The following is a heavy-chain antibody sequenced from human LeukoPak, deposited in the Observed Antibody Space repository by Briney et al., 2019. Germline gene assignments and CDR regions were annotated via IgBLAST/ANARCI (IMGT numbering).Heavy chain of an antibody. CDR2: IYHSGST. CDR3: AREERAYGGNSFDY. CDR1: GGSFSGYY. J-gene: IGHJ4*02. D-gene: IGHD4-23*01. Sequence: SETLSLTCAVYGGSFSGYYWSWIRQPPGKGLEWIGEIYHSGSTNYNPSLKSRVTMSVDTSKNQFSLKLSSVTAADTAVYYCAREERAYGGNSFDYWGQGSLVTVSS. V-gene: IGHV4-34*01.